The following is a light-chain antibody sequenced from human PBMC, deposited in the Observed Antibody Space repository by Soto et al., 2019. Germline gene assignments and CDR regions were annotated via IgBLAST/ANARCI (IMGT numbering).Light chain of an antibody. Sequence: QSVLTQPASVSGSPGQSITISCTGTNSGVGTYELVSWYHQHPGRAPKLMIYEGSKRPSGVSNRFSGSKSGDTASLTISGLQAEDEANYDCCLYAASSALWVFCGGTTLTVL. CDR2: EGS. J-gene: IGLJ3*02. CDR3: CLYAASSALWV. V-gene: IGLV2-23*01. CDR1: NSGVGTYEL.